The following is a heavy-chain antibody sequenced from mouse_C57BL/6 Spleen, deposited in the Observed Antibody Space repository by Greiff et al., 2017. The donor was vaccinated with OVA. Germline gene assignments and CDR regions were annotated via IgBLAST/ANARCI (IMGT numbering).Heavy chain of an antibody. V-gene: IGHV3-6*01. Sequence: VQLKESGPGLVKPSQSLSLTCSVTGYSITSGYYWNWIRQFPGNKLEWMGYISYDGSNNYNPSLKNRISITRDTSKNQFFLKLNSVTTEDTATYYCARDSLYGNFAYWGQGTLVTVSA. CDR2: ISYDGSN. CDR1: GYSITSGYY. D-gene: IGHD2-1*01. J-gene: IGHJ3*01. CDR3: ARDSLYGNFAY.